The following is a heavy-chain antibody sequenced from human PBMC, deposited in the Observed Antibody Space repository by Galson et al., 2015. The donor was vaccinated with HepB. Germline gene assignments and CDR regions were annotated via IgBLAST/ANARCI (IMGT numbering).Heavy chain of an antibody. CDR2: INQGGSET. CDR1: GFIFRNHW. J-gene: IGHJ4*02. V-gene: IGHV3-7*05. CDR3: TRDGTNGYSWPLHIDY. D-gene: IGHD2-8*01. Sequence: LRLSCAASGFIFRNHWMTWVRQAPGRGLEWVANINQGGSETHYLDSVKGRFTISRDNAKNSLYLLMNNLGDEDTAVYYCTRDGTNGYSWPLHIDYWGQGSLVIVSS.